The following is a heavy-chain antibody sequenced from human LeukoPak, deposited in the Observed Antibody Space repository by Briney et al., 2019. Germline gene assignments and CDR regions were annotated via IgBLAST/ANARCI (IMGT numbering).Heavy chain of an antibody. J-gene: IGHJ3*02. CDR1: GLIFDTFG. CDR2: ISYDGSNK. Sequence: GGSLRLSCAASGLIFDTFGMGWVRQAPGKGLEWVAVISYDGSNKYYADSVKGRFTISRDNSKNTLYLQMNSLRAEDTAVYYCAKEGSDAFDIWGQGTMVTVSS. V-gene: IGHV3-30*18. CDR3: AKEGSDAFDI.